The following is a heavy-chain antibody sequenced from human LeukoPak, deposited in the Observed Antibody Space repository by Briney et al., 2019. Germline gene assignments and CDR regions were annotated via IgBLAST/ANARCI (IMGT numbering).Heavy chain of an antibody. V-gene: IGHV3-43*02. Sequence: GGSLRLSCVASGFTFADHVFHWIRQIPGKGLEWLAFISEDDDTYYVDSVQGRFTISRDNSKNSLYFELQSLTTDDAALYYCVKEASDPYFFDFWGQGTLVTVSS. CDR2: ISEDDDT. CDR3: VKEASDPYFFDF. J-gene: IGHJ4*02. CDR1: GFTFADHV.